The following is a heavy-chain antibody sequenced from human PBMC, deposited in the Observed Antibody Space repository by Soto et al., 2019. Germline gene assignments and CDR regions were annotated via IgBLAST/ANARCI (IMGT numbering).Heavy chain of an antibody. CDR1: GGTFSSYA. CDR2: IIPIFGTA. Sequence: SVKVSCKASGGTFSSYAISWVRQAPGQGLEWMGGIIPIFGTANYAQKFQGRVTITADESTSTAYMELSSLRSEDTAVYYCARVRLGYCSGGSCHDDAFDLWGQGTMVTVSS. J-gene: IGHJ3*01. D-gene: IGHD2-15*01. CDR3: ARVRLGYCSGGSCHDDAFDL. V-gene: IGHV1-69*13.